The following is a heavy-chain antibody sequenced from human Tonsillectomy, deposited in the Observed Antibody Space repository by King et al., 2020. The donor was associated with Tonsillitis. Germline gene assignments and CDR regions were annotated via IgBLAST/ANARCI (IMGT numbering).Heavy chain of an antibody. V-gene: IGHV1-69*01. CDR1: GATFRNYV. Sequence: VQLVQSGAEVKKPGSSVKVSCKASGATFRNYVISWVRQAPGQGLEWMGGIIPISGAPNYAPKFEDRVTITADESTSTVYMELSSLRSEDTAVYFCATFFLMIRRPPRSTPYSYYYYMDAWGRGTTVTVSS. CDR3: ATFFLMIRRPPRSTPYSYYYYMDA. J-gene: IGHJ6*03. D-gene: IGHD3-3*02. CDR2: IIPISGAP.